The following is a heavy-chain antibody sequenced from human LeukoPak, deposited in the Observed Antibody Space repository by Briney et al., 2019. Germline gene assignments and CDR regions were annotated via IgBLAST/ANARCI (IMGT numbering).Heavy chain of an antibody. CDR3: ARWVPGQRYPHFDY. D-gene: IGHD1-1*01. CDR1: GFTFSDHY. J-gene: IGHJ4*02. V-gene: IGHV3-11*01. CDR2: ISSSGSTI. Sequence: GGSLRLSCAASGFTFSDHYMSWIRQAPGKGLEWVSYISSSGSTIYYADSVKGRFTISRDNAKNSLYLQMNSLRAEDTAVYYCARWVPGQRYPHFDYWGQGTLVTVSS.